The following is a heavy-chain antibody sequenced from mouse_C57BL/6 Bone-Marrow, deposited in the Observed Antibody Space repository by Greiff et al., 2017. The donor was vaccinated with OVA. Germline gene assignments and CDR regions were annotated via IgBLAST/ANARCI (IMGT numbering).Heavy chain of an antibody. Sequence: EVKLVESGGGLVKPGGSLKLSCAASGFTFSSYAMSWVRQTPEKRLEWVATISDGGSYTYYPDNVKGRFTISIDNAKNNLYLQMSHLKSEDTAMYYGAGEDYGSSPFAYWGQGTLVTVSA. CDR3: AGEDYGSSPFAY. CDR2: ISDGGSYT. D-gene: IGHD1-1*01. J-gene: IGHJ3*01. CDR1: GFTFSSYA. V-gene: IGHV5-4*01.